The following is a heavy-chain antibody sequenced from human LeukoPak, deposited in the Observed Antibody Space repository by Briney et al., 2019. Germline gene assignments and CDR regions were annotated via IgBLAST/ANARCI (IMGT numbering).Heavy chain of an antibody. CDR1: GFTFSSYA. Sequence: GGSLRLSCAASGFTFSSYAMHWVRQAPGKGLEWVAVISYDGNNKYCADSVKGRFTISRDNSKNTLYLQMNSLRAEDTAVFYCARPYSSGWYGDFDYWGQGTLVTVSS. D-gene: IGHD6-19*01. V-gene: IGHV3-30-3*01. CDR2: ISYDGNNK. CDR3: ARPYSSGWYGDFDY. J-gene: IGHJ4*02.